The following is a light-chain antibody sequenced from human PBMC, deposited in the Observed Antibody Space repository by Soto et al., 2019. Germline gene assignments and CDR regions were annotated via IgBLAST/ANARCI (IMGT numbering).Light chain of an antibody. Sequence: QSALTQPASVSGSPGQSITISCTGTSSDVGSYNLVSWYQQHPGKAPKLMIYEGSKWPSGVSNRFSGSKSGNTASLTISGLQAEDEADYYCCSYAGSSTLDVFGTGTKVTVL. J-gene: IGLJ1*01. V-gene: IGLV2-23*01. CDR2: EGS. CDR1: SSDVGSYNL. CDR3: CSYAGSSTLDV.